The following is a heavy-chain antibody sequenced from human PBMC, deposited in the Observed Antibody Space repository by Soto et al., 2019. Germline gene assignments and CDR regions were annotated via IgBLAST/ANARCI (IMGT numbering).Heavy chain of an antibody. CDR1: GGSISSGGYS. CDR3: ARGPRNDDMGHFDP. Sequence: QLQLQESGSGRVKPSQTLSLTCAVSGGSISSGGYSWSWIRQPPGKGREWIGYIYHRGSTYYNPSVKSRVTKSEGRSRNQFYRKLSSLTAADTAVYYCARGPRNDDMGHFDPWGQGTLGTVSS. J-gene: IGHJ5*02. V-gene: IGHV4-30-2*01. D-gene: IGHD1-1*01. CDR2: IYHRGST.